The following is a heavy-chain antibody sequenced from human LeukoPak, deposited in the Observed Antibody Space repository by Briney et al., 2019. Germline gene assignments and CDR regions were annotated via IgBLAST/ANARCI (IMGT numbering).Heavy chain of an antibody. CDR3: ARANPYYYGSGSYIVPDY. D-gene: IGHD3-10*01. J-gene: IGHJ4*02. Sequence: AASVKVSCKASGYTFTNFGINWVRQAPGQGLEWMGWISAYNGDTNYAQKLQGRVTMTTDTSTSTAYMELRGLRSDDTAVYYCARANPYYYGSGSYIVPDYWGQGTLVTVSS. CDR2: ISAYNGDT. CDR1: GYTFTNFG. V-gene: IGHV1-18*01.